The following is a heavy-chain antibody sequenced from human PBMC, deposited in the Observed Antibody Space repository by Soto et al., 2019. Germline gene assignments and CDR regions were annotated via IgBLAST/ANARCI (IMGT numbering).Heavy chain of an antibody. J-gene: IGHJ4*02. CDR2: INPSGGST. CDR3: ARFMTAAGHEY. D-gene: IGHD6-13*01. V-gene: IGHV1-46*02. Sequence: ASVKVSCKASGDTFNNLAISWVRQAPGQGLEWMGIINPSGGSTTYAQKFQGRFTMTRDTSTSTVYMELSSLRSEDTAVYYCARFMTAAGHEYWGQGTLVTVSS. CDR1: GDTFNNLA.